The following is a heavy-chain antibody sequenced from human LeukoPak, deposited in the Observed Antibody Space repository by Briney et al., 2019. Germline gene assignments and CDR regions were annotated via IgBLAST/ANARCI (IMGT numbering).Heavy chain of an antibody. CDR1: SDFFSSVTDY. V-gene: IGHV4-39*07. D-gene: IGHD6-19*01. J-gene: IGHJ4*02. CDR3: ARERGEEYSSGWYKTNFFDT. Sequence: PSETLSLTCTVSSDFFSSVTDYWAWIRQPPGKGLEWIASGEYSGGTYYNPSLESRVAISADMSKNQISLKLSSVTAADTALYYCARERGEEYSSGWYKTNFFDTWGQGTRVTVSS. CDR2: GEYSGGT.